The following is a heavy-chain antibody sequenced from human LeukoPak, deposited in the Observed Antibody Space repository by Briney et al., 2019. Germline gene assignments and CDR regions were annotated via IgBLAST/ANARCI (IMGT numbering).Heavy chain of an antibody. Sequence: GESLKISCKGSGYSFTSYWIGWVRQMPGRGLEWMGIIYPGDSDTRYSPSFQGQVTISADKSISTAYLQWSSLKASDTAMYYCARHLGGDSDNSRRQLDYWGQGTLVTVSS. D-gene: IGHD1-1*01. CDR3: ARHLGGDSDNSRRQLDY. J-gene: IGHJ4*02. V-gene: IGHV5-51*01. CDR2: IYPGDSDT. CDR1: GYSFTSYW.